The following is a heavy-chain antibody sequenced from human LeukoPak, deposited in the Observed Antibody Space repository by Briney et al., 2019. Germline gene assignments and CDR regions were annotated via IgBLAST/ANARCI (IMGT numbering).Heavy chain of an antibody. CDR1: GGSFSGYY. CDR3: ARGPGSSWAFDY. Sequence: SETLSFTCAVYGGSFSGYYWSWIRQPPGKGLEWIGEINHSGSTNYNPSLKSRVTISVDTSKNQFSLKLSSVTAADTAVYYCARGPGSSWAFDYWGQGTLVTVSS. D-gene: IGHD6-13*01. V-gene: IGHV4-34*01. J-gene: IGHJ4*02. CDR2: INHSGST.